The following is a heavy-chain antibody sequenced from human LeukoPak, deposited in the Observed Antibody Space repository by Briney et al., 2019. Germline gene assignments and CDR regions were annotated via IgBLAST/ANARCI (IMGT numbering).Heavy chain of an antibody. D-gene: IGHD1-26*01. CDR3: ARDGGSYWAGPYLGYYGMDV. V-gene: IGHV3-30-3*01. J-gene: IGHJ6*02. CDR1: GFTFSSYA. Sequence: PGGSLRLSCAASGFTFSSYAMHWVRQAPGKGLEWVAVISYDGSNKYYADSVKGRFTISRDNSKNTLYLQMNSLRAEDTAVYYCARDGGSYWAGPYLGYYGMDVWGQGTTVTVSS. CDR2: ISYDGSNK.